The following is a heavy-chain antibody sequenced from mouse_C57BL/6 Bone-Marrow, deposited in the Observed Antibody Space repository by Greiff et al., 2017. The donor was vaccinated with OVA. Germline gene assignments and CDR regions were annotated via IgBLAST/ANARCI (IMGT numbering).Heavy chain of an antibody. CDR1: GYTFTSYW. CDR3: RVPVYFDD. V-gene: IGHV1-64*01. Sequence: QVQLQQSGAELVKPGASVTLSCKASGYTFTSYWMHWVKQRPGQGLEWIGMIHPNSGSTNYNAKFKSKATLTVDKSSSTAYMQLSSLTSEDSAVYYGRVPVYFDDWGKGTTLTVSS. CDR2: IHPNSGST. D-gene: IGHD5-1*01. J-gene: IGHJ2*01.